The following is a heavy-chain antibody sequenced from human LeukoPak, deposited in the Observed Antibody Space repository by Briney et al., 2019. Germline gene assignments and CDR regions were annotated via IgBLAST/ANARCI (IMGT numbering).Heavy chain of an antibody. J-gene: IGHJ4*02. CDR3: AILPYCSSTSCYSVDY. V-gene: IGHV3-21*01. D-gene: IGHD2-2*01. Sequence: GGSLRLSCAASGFTFSSYSMNWVRQAPGKGLEWFSSISSSSSYIYYADSVKGRFTISRDNAKNSLYLQMNSLRAEDTAVYYCAILPYCSSTSCYSVDYWGQGTLVTVSS. CDR2: ISSSSSYI. CDR1: GFTFSSYS.